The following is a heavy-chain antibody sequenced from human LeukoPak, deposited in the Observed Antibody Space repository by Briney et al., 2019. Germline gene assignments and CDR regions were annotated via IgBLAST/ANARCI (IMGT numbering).Heavy chain of an antibody. V-gene: IGHV3-21*01. CDR2: I. Sequence: IYYADSVRGRFTISRDNAKNSLYLQMNSLRAEDTAVYYCARESYYYDSSGYPTSMAFDYWGQGTLVTVSS. D-gene: IGHD3-22*01. J-gene: IGHJ4*02. CDR3: ARESYYYDSSGYPTSMAFDY.